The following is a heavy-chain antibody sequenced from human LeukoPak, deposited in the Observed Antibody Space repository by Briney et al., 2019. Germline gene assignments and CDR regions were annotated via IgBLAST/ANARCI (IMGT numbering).Heavy chain of an antibody. J-gene: IGHJ4*02. Sequence: SSETLSLTCTVSGGSISSYYWSWIRQPPGKGLEWIGYISYSGSTNYNPSLKSRVTMSVDTSKNQFSLKLSSVTAADTAVFYCARDSVGATHYFDYWGQGTLDTVSS. V-gene: IGHV4-59*01. CDR3: ARDSVGATHYFDY. CDR1: GGSISSYY. CDR2: ISYSGST. D-gene: IGHD1-26*01.